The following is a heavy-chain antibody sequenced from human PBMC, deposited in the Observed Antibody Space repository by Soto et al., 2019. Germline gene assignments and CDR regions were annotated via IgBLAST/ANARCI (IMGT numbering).Heavy chain of an antibody. CDR2: ISADGSNR. D-gene: IGHD6-13*01. Sequence: GGSLRLSCADSGFTFSDYAMNWVRQAPGKGLEWVSLISADGSNRHYTDSVMGRFTISRDNSKNTLYLQMNSLRAEDTAVYYCARVLYSSSWYDYYYGMDVWGQGTTVTVSS. V-gene: IGHV3-23*01. CDR3: ARVLYSSSWYDYYYGMDV. J-gene: IGHJ6*02. CDR1: GFTFSDYA.